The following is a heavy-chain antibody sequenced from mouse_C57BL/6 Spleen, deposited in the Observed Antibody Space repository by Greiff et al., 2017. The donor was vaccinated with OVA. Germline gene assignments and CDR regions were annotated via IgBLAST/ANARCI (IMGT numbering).Heavy chain of an antibody. CDR1: GFTFSSYG. Sequence: DAMLVESGGDLVKPGGSLKLSCAASGFTFSSYGMSWVRQTPDKRLEWVATISSGGSYTYYPDSVKGRFTISRDNAKNTLYLQMSSLKSEDTAVYYCARQSRARGYFDVWGTGTTVTVSS. V-gene: IGHV5-6*02. D-gene: IGHD3-3*01. CDR3: ARQSRARGYFDV. CDR2: ISSGGSYT. J-gene: IGHJ1*03.